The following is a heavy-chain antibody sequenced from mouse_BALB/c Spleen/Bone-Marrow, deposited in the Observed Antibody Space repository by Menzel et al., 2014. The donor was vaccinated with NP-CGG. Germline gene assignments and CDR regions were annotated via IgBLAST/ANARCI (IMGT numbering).Heavy chain of an antibody. CDR1: GYTFTSYW. Sequence: VKLMESGAELVRPGASVKLSCKASGYTFTSYWMNWVKQRPGQGLEWIGMIDPSDSETHYNQMFKDKATLTVDKSSSTAYMQLSSLTSEDSAVYYCAREDGSSSFAYWGQGTLVTVSA. J-gene: IGHJ3*01. V-gene: IGHV1-61*01. CDR2: IDPSDSET. D-gene: IGHD1-1*01. CDR3: AREDGSSSFAY.